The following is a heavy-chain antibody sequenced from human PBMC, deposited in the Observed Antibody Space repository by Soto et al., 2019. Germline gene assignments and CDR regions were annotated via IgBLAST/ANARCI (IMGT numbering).Heavy chain of an antibody. CDR1: GGSISSGGYY. CDR2: IYYSGST. J-gene: IGHJ5*02. D-gene: IGHD3-16*01. V-gene: IGHV4-31*03. CDR3: GRSLFP. Sequence: QVQLQESGPGLVKPSQTLSLTCTVSGGSISSGGYYWNWIRQHPGKGLEGNGYIYYSGSTYYNPSRKSRVTISVDTSKNQAALKLRSATAADTAVYYCGRSLFPWGQGTLVTVSS.